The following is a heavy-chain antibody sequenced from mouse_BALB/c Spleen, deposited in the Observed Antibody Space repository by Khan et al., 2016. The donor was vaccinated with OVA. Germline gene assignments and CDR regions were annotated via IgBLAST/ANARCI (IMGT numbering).Heavy chain of an antibody. J-gene: IGHJ1*01. CDR3: ARPSSDPRFFAV. Sequence: EVQLQQSGAELVKPGASVRLSCTASGFNIKDTYIHWVKQRPEQGLEWIGRIAPANGNTKYDQTFQDKATISSATSSNTSYLQLSSLTSEDAAVYSCARPSSDPRFFAVWGAGTTVTVSS. CDR2: IAPANGNT. V-gene: IGHV14-3*02. D-gene: IGHD2-10*02. CDR1: GFNIKDTY.